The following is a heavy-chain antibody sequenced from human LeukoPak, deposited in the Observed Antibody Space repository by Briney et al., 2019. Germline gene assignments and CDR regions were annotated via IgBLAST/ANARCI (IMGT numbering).Heavy chain of an antibody. V-gene: IGHV3-23*01. CDR1: GFTFSSYA. D-gene: IGHD3-22*01. CDR2: ISGSGGST. J-gene: IGHJ4*02. CDR3: ANSKPSYDSSGYYTY. Sequence: PGGSLRLSCAASGFTFSSYAMNWVRQAPGKGLEWVSAISGSGGSTYYADSVKGRFTISRDNSKNTLYLQMNSLRAEDTAVYYCANSKPSYDSSGYYTYWGQGTLVTVSS.